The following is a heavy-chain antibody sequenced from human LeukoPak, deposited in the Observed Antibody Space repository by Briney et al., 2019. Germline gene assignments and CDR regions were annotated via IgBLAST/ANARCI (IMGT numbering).Heavy chain of an antibody. D-gene: IGHD7-27*01. CDR1: GFIFSNYW. CDR2: IKQGGSEK. Sequence: PGGSLRLSCAASGFIFSNYWMSWVRQAPGKGLEWVANIKQGGSEKYYVDSVRGRFTISRDNAKNSLNLQMNSLRAEDTAVYYCARAGDILLVSYFHYYGMDVWGQGTTVIVSS. CDR3: ARAGDILLVSYFHYYGMDV. V-gene: IGHV3-7*01. J-gene: IGHJ6*02.